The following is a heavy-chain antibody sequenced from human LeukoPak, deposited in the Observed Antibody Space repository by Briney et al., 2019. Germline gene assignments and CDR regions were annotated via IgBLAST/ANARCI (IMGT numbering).Heavy chain of an antibody. CDR3: ARASPDLGYCSSTSCYSASWFDP. J-gene: IGHJ5*02. Sequence: SETLSLTCAVYGGSFSGYYWSWIRQPPGKGLEWIGEINHSGSTNHNPSLKSRVTISVDTSKNQFSLKLSSVTAADTAVYYCARASPDLGYCSSTSCYSASWFDPWGQGTLVTVSS. CDR2: INHSGST. V-gene: IGHV4-34*01. D-gene: IGHD2-2*01. CDR1: GGSFSGYY.